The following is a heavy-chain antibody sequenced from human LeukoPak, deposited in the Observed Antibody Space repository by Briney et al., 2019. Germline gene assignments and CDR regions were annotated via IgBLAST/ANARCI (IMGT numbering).Heavy chain of an antibody. CDR1: GFTFGDYA. Sequence: GGSLRLSCTASGFTFGDYAMSWFRQAPGKGLEWVGFIRSKAYGGTTEYAASVKGRFTVSRDDSKNTAYLQMNSLKTEDSAVYFCARDSSSEGPLDYWGQGTLVTVSS. CDR3: ARDSSSEGPLDY. D-gene: IGHD6-6*01. V-gene: IGHV3-49*03. J-gene: IGHJ4*02. CDR2: IRSKAYGGTT.